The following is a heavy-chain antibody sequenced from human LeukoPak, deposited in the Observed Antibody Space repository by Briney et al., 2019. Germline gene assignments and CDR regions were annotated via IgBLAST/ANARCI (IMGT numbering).Heavy chain of an antibody. J-gene: IGHJ4*02. V-gene: IGHV4-61*02. CDR3: AREVGGSYYGPTDH. D-gene: IGHD3-10*01. Sequence: SETLSLTFTVSGDSISSGRYYLSWIRQPAGKGLELIGRSYTSGNTYYNPSLKSRVTISVDTSKNQFSLKLSSVTAADTAMYYCAREVGGSYYGPTDHWGQGTLVTVST. CDR1: GDSISSGRYY. CDR2: SYTSGNT.